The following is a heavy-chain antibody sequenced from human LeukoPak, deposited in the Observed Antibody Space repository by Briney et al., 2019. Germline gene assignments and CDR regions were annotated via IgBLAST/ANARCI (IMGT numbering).Heavy chain of an antibody. D-gene: IGHD4-23*01. J-gene: IGHJ5*02. Sequence: GGSLRLSCAASGFTFDDYGMSWVRHAPAKGLEWVSGINWNGGSTGYADSVKGRVTISRDNAKNSLYLQMNSLRAADTALYYCARDDYGGNFGWFDPWGQGTLVTVSS. CDR1: GFTFDDYG. V-gene: IGHV3-20*04. CDR3: ARDDYGGNFGWFDP. CDR2: INWNGGST.